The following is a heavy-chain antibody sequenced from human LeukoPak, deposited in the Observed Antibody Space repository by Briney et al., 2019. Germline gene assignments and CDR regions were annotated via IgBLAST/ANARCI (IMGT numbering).Heavy chain of an antibody. CDR3: SRVIREFGAPDY. J-gene: IGHJ4*02. CDR2: IWYDGSNK. D-gene: IGHD3-10*01. Sequence: GRSLRLSYAESGFNFFTYGMQWVRQAPGKGLEWVAVIWYDGSNKYYADSVKGRFTISRDNSKSTLSLQMNSLRAEDTAVYYCSRVIREFGAPDYWGQGTLVTVSS. V-gene: IGHV3-33*01. CDR1: GFNFFTYG.